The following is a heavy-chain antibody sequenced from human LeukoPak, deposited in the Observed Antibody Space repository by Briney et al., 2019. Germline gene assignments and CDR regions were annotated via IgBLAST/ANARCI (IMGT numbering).Heavy chain of an antibody. D-gene: IGHD3-22*01. CDR2: INPNSGGT. Sequence: ASVKVSCKASGYTFTGYYMHWVRQAPGQGLEWIGWINPNSGGTNYAQKFQGRVTMTRDTSISTAYMELSRLRSDDTAVYYCAREMDSSGYYNFDYWGQGTLVTVSS. J-gene: IGHJ4*02. CDR1: GYTFTGYY. CDR3: AREMDSSGYYNFDY. V-gene: IGHV1-2*02.